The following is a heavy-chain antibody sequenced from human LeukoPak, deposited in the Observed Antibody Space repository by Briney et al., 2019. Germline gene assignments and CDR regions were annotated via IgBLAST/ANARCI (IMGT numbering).Heavy chain of an antibody. D-gene: IGHD1-7*01. CDR1: GLPFSHSG. V-gene: IGHV3-30*02. CDR3: FGITVTDVPY. J-gene: IGHJ4*02. CDR2: IRYDGSNK. Sequence: GGSLRLSCAASGLPFSHSGMHWVRQAPGKGLEWVAFIRYDGSNKYYADSVKGRFAISRDNSKNALYLQMNSLRGEDTAVYYCFGITVTDVPYWGQGTLVTVSS.